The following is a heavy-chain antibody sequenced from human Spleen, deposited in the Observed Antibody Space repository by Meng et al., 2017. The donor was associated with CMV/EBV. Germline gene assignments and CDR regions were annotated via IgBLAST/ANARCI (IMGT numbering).Heavy chain of an antibody. CDR2: IIPAFGTP. CDR3: ARGRFASPNAYDM. V-gene: IGHV1-69*01. D-gene: IGHD3-3*01. J-gene: IGHJ3*02. Sequence: TCTVSAITWVRQTPGQGLEWMGGIIPAFGTPNYAQKFQGRVTVTADDSTGTAYLELRSLTSDDTAMYFCARGRFASPNAYDMWGQGTKVTVSS. CDR1: TCTVSA.